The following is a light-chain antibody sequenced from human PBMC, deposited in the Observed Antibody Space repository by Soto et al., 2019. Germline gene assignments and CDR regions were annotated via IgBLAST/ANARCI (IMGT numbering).Light chain of an antibody. CDR2: AAS. Sequence: EIVLTQSPATLSVSPGDRATLSCRASQSVSSDLAWYQQKPGQTPRLLVYAASTRVTGIPGRFSGSGSGTEFTLTISSLQSEDFVVYYCQQYNDWPPTFGPRTKVDIK. V-gene: IGKV3-15*01. CDR1: QSVSSD. CDR3: QQYNDWPPT. J-gene: IGKJ3*01.